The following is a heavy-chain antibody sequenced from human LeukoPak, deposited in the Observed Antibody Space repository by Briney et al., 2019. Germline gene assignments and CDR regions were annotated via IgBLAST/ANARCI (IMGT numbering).Heavy chain of an antibody. J-gene: IGHJ6*02. CDR2: IYSGGST. CDR3: ARDHGIPYYYGMDV. D-gene: IGHD1-1*01. V-gene: IGHV3-66*01. Sequence: GGSLRLSCAASGFTFSSYAMSWVRQAPGKGLEWVSVIYSGGSTYYADSVKGRFTISRDNSKNTLYLQMNSLRAEDTAVYYCARDHGIPYYYGMDVWGQGTTVTVSS. CDR1: GFTFSSYA.